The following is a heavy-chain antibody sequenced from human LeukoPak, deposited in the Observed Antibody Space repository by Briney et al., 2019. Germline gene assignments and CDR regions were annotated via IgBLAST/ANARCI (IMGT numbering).Heavy chain of an antibody. CDR3: AGVDTAIIRDGLWYFDL. Sequence: GGSLRLSCAASGFTFSSYTMHWVRQAPGKGLEWVAVISYDGSNSYYADSVKGRFTISRDNSKNTLYLQMNSLRAEDTAVYYCAGVDTAIIRDGLWYFDLWGHGTLVTVSS. CDR1: GFTFSSYT. V-gene: IGHV3-30-3*01. D-gene: IGHD5-18*01. J-gene: IGHJ2*01. CDR2: ISYDGSNS.